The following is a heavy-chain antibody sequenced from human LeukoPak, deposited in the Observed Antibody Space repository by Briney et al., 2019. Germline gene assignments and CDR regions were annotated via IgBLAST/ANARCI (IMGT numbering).Heavy chain of an antibody. D-gene: IGHD5-12*01. CDR1: GFTFSSYG. CDR3: AKVVSGYGFFDY. CDR2: ISGSGSNT. J-gene: IGHJ4*02. Sequence: GGSLRLSCAASGFTFSSYGMSWVRQAPGKWLEWVSAISGSGSNTYYAGSVKGRFTISRDNSKNTLYLQMNSLRAEDTAVYYCAKVVSGYGFFDYWGQGILVTVSS. V-gene: IGHV3-23*01.